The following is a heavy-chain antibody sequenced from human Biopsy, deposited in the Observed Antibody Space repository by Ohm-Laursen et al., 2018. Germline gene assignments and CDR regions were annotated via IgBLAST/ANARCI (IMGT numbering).Heavy chain of an antibody. J-gene: IGHJ1*01. Sequence: SSVKVSCKAPGGTFSNYGVNWVRQAPGQGLEWLGGNIPILGTGNYAQMFQGRVTITADTSTSTATMELRSLRSDDTAVYYCATKLTGYFHHWGQGTLVIVSS. V-gene: IGHV1-69*06. CDR3: ATKLTGYFHH. CDR1: GGTFSNYG. CDR2: NIPILGTG. D-gene: IGHD3-9*01.